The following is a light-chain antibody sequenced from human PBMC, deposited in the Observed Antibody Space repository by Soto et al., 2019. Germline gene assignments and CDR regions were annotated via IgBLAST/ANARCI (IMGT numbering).Light chain of an antibody. Sequence: DIQLTQSPSLLSASLGDRVTITCLASQDISNSLAWYQQNPGKAPKPLIYDASTLQSGIPSRFSGSGSGTEFTFTINSLQPEDFATYFCQLTSSFPRTFGQVTMV. V-gene: IGKV1-9*01. CDR2: DAS. CDR1: QDISNS. J-gene: IGKJ1*01. CDR3: QLTSSFPRT.